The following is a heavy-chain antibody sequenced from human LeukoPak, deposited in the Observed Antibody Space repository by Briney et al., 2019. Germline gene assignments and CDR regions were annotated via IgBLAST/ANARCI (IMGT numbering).Heavy chain of an antibody. Sequence: GGSLRLSCAASGFTFSSYAMSWVRQAPGKGLEWVSAISGSGGSTYYADSVKGRFTISRDNSKNTLYLQMNSLRAVDTAVYYCAKEWSSGYSYGYFDYWGQGTLVTVSS. J-gene: IGHJ4*02. V-gene: IGHV3-23*01. CDR3: AKEWSSGYSYGYFDY. D-gene: IGHD5-18*01. CDR1: GFTFSSYA. CDR2: ISGSGGST.